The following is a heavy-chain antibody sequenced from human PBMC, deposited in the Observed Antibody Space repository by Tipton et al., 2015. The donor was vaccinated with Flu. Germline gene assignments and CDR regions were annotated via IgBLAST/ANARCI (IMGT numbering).Heavy chain of an antibody. V-gene: IGHV4-31*03. CDR1: GDSISSGGAY. CDR2: IYYSGST. D-gene: IGHD3-3*01. J-gene: IGHJ4*02. CDR3: ARSKRSGYYPYFDY. Sequence: TLSLTCSVSGDSISSGGAYWSWFRQLPGKGLEWIGCIYYSGSTYYNSSLRSRLTISVDTSRNLFSLNLNSVTAADTAIYYCARSKRSGYYPYFDYWGQGTLVTVSS.